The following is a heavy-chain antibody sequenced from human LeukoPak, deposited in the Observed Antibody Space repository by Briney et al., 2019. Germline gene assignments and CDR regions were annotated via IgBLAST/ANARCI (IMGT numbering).Heavy chain of an antibody. D-gene: IGHD1-14*01. CDR1: EFTFSNYA. CDR3: AKGSGINHYHWIDP. CDR2: ISGGGGST. Sequence: PGGSPRLSCAASEFTFSNYAMNWVRQAPGKGLEWVSGISGGGGSTYYADSVKGRFTISRDNSKNTLYLQMDSLRAEDTALYHCAKGSGINHYHWIDPWGQGTLVTVSS. J-gene: IGHJ5*02. V-gene: IGHV3-23*01.